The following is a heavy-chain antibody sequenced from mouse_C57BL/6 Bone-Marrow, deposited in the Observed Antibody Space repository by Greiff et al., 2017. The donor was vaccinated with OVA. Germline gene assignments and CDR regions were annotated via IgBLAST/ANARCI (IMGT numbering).Heavy chain of an antibody. J-gene: IGHJ2*01. CDR2: IRLKSDNYAT. Sequence: EVKVEESGGGLVQPGGSMKLSCVASGFTFSNYWMNWVRQSPEKGLEWVAQIRLKSDNYATHYAESVKGRFTISRDDSKSSVYLQMNNLRAEDTGIYYCTELVYDGYYYFDYWGQGTTLTVSS. V-gene: IGHV6-3*01. CDR3: TELVYDGYYYFDY. D-gene: IGHD2-3*01. CDR1: GFTFSNYW.